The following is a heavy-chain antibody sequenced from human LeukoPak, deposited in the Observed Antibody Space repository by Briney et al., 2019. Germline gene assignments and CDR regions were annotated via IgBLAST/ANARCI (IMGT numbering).Heavy chain of an antibody. CDR1: GFTFSSYW. V-gene: IGHV3-7*01. D-gene: IGHD4/OR15-4a*01. Sequence: GGSLRLSCAASGFTFSSYWMTWVRQAPGKGLEWVASIKQDGSEKYYVDSVKGRVTISRDNAKNSLYLQMNSLRAEDTAVYYCARVFGAGYSDYWGQGTLVTVSS. CDR3: ARVFGAGYSDY. J-gene: IGHJ4*02. CDR2: IKQDGSEK.